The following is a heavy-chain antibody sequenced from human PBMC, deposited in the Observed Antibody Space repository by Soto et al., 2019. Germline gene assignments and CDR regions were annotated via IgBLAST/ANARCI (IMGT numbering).Heavy chain of an antibody. Sequence: SQTLSLTCAISGDSVSSNSAAWNWIRQSPSRGLEWLGRTYYRFKWYNDYAVSVKSRITINPDTSKNQFSLQLNSVTPEDTAVYYCARDGLFDWPTNSYYMDVWGKGTTVTVSS. J-gene: IGHJ6*03. CDR2: TYYRFKWYN. CDR1: GDSVSSNSAA. CDR3: ARDGLFDWPTNSYYMDV. D-gene: IGHD3-9*01. V-gene: IGHV6-1*01.